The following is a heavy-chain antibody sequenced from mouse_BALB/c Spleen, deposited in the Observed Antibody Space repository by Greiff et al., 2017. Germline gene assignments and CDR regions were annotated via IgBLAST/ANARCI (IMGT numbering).Heavy chain of an antibody. V-gene: IGHV2-2*02. CDR1: GFSLTSYG. D-gene: IGHD2-3*01. CDR2: IWSGGST. J-gene: IGHJ4*01. CDR3: ARYDGYYFYAMDY. Sequence: QVQLKESGPGLVQPSQSLSITCTVSGFSLTSYGVHWVRQSPGKGLEWLGVIWSGGSTDYNAAFISRLSISKDNSKSQVFFKMNSLQANDTAIYYCARYDGYYFYAMDYWGQGTSVTVSS.